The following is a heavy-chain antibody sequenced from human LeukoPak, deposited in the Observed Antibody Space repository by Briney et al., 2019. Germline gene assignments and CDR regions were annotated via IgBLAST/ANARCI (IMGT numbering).Heavy chain of an antibody. J-gene: IGHJ4*02. D-gene: IGHD3-3*01. CDR2: ISGSGGST. CDR3: AKRVRYDFWSGRSFDY. Sequence: GGSLRLSCAASGFTFSSYAMSWVRQAPGKGLEWVSVISGSGGSTYYADSVKGRFTISRDNSKNTLYLQMNSLRAEDTAVYYCAKRVRYDFWSGRSFDYWGQGTLVTVSS. V-gene: IGHV3-23*01. CDR1: GFTFSSYA.